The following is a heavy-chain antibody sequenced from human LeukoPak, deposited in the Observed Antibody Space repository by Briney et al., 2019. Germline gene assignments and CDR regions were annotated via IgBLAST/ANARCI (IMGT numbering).Heavy chain of an antibody. V-gene: IGHV4-59*01. J-gene: IGHJ6*03. CDR2: IYYSGST. D-gene: IGHD3-3*01. CDR3: ARERASYYDFWSGYYTLDYYYYMDV. CDR1: GGSISSYY. Sequence: SETLSLTCTVSGGSISSYYWSWIRQPPGKGLEWIGYIYYSGSTNYNPSLKSRVTISVDTSKNQFSLKLSSVTAADTAVYYCARERASYYDFWSGYYTLDYYYYMDVWGKGTTVTVSS.